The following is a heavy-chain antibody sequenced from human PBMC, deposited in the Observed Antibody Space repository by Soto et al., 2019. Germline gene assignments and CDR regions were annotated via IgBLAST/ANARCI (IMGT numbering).Heavy chain of an antibody. D-gene: IGHD1-26*01. Sequence: QVQLVQSGAEVKKSGASVKVSCKASGYTFTGYYIHWVRQAPGQGPEWMGEIGPNSVGTRSAQRFQGRVTMTKDTSITTVYMELSNLSPDDTAVYYCGKGRSGDVGVFYWGQGTLVTVYS. J-gene: IGHJ4*02. CDR1: GYTFTGYY. V-gene: IGHV1-2*02. CDR3: GKGRSGDVGVFY. CDR2: IGPNSVGT.